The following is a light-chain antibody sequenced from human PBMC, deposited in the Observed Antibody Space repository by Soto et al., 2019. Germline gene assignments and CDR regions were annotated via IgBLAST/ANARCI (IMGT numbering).Light chain of an antibody. V-gene: IGKV1-5*03. CDR1: QTISSW. J-gene: IGKJ1*01. CDR2: KAS. Sequence: DIQMTQSPSTLSGSVGGRVTITCRASQTISSWLAWYQQKQGKAPKLLIYKASTLKSGVPSRFSGSGSGTEGTLTISSLKPDDGSTYYCQHYNSYPEAFGQGTKVDIK. CDR3: QHYNSYPEA.